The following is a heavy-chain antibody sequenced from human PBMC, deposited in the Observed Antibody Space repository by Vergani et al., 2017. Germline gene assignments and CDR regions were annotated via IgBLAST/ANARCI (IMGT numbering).Heavy chain of an antibody. CDR1: GASIRSSNYY. V-gene: IGHV4-39*01. J-gene: IGHJ5*02. D-gene: IGHD6-19*01. CDR3: AGHSTVEWLVELGWINP. CDR2: IYYSGNT. Sequence: QLQLQESGPGLVKPSATLSLTCSVSGASIRSSNYYWGWIRQPPGKGLEWIASIYYSGNTYYNPSLKSRVTISVDTSKNQFSLKLSSVTAADTAVYFCAGHSTVEWLVELGWINPGGQGILSTVSS.